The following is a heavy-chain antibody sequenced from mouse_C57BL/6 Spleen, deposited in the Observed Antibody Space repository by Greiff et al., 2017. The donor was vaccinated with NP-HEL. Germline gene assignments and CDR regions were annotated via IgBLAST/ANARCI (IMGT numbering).Heavy chain of an antibody. V-gene: IGHV1-42*01. D-gene: IGHD1-1*01. CDR1: GYSFTGYY. CDR2: INPSTGGT. J-gene: IGHJ3*01. Sequence: EVQLQQSGPELVKPGASVKISCKASGYSFTGYYMNWVKQSPEKSLEWIGEINPSTGGTTYNQKFKAKATLTVDKSSSTAYMQLKSLTSEDSAVYYCSREAPGYYGSSLFAYWGQGTLVTVSA. CDR3: SREAPGYYGSSLFAY.